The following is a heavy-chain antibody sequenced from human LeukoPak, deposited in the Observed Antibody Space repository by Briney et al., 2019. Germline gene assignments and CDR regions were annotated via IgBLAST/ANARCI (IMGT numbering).Heavy chain of an antibody. CDR1: GYTFTGYY. CDR3: AEEVHYYDSSDYFPLGY. Sequence: GASVKVSCKASGYTFTGYYMHWVRQAPGQGLEWMGWINPNSGGTNYAQKFQGRVTMTRDTSISTAYMELSRLTSDDTAVYYCAEEVHYYDSSDYFPLGYWGQGTLITVSS. CDR2: INPNSGGT. D-gene: IGHD3-22*01. J-gene: IGHJ4*02. V-gene: IGHV1-2*02.